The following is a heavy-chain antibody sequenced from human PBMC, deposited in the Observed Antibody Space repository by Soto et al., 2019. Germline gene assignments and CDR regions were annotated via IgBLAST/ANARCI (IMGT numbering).Heavy chain of an antibody. CDR1: GFTFSSYG. V-gene: IGHV3-23*01. CDR2: ISGSGAT. CDR3: AKVLYGVVTYFDS. D-gene: IGHD3-3*01. J-gene: IGHJ4*02. Sequence: EVQLLESGGGLVQPGGSLRLSCASSGFTFSSYGMTWVRRPPGKGLEWVSAISGSGATYYADSVQGRFTISRDNSNNTLYLQMNSLRAEDTAVYSCAKVLYGVVTYFDSWGQGTLVTVSS.